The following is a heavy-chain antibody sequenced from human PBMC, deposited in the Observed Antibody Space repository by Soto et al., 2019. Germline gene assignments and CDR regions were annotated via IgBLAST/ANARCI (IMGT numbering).Heavy chain of an antibody. V-gene: IGHV4-59*01. CDR3: GRVLLAYCGGDCYPYYFDY. CDR2: IYYSGST. Sequence: SETLSLTCTVSGGSISSYYWSWIRQPPGKGLEWIGYIYYSGSTNYNPSLKSRVTISVDTSKNQFSLKLSSVTAADTAVYYCGRVLLAYCGGDCYPYYFDYWGQGTLVTVSS. D-gene: IGHD2-21*02. J-gene: IGHJ4*02. CDR1: GGSISSYY.